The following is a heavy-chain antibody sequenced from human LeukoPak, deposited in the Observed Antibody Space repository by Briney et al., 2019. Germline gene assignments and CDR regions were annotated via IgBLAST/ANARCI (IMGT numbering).Heavy chain of an antibody. CDR1: GGSTSSSSYY. Sequence: SETLSLTCTVSGGSTSSSSYYWGWIRQPPGKGLEWIGSIYYSGSTYYNPSLKSRVTISVDTSKNQFSLKLSSVTAADTAVYYCAGLLTGDDSCGYWSRKASIDSYYFDYWGQGTLVTVSS. D-gene: IGHD3-22*01. V-gene: IGHV4-39*01. CDR2: IYYSGST. J-gene: IGHJ4*02. CDR3: AGLLTGDDSCGYWSRKASIDSYYFDY.